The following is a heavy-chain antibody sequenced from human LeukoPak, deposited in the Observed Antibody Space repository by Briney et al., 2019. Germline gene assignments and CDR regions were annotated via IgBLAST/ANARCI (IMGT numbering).Heavy chain of an antibody. CDR3: ARDYGAYSDY. V-gene: IGHV3-21*01. J-gene: IGHJ4*02. CDR1: GFTFSTYS. D-gene: IGHD4-17*01. Sequence: PGGSLRLSCAASGFTFSTYSMNWVRQAPGKGLEWVSSISSSGSYIYYADSVKGRFTISRDNAKNSLYLQMNGLRAEDTAAYFCARDYGAYSDYWGQGTLVTVSS. CDR2: ISSSGSYI.